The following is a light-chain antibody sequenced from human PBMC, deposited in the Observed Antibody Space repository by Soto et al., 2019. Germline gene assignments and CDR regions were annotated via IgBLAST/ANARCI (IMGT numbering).Light chain of an antibody. CDR1: SSNIGSNT. V-gene: IGLV1-44*01. CDR3: AAWDDSLNGYWV. Sequence: VLTQPPSASGTPGQRVTISCSGSSSNIGSNTVNWYQQLPGTAPKLLIYSNNQRPSGVPDRFSGSKSGTSASLAISGLQSEDEADYYCAAWDDSLNGYWVFGGGTKVTVL. J-gene: IGLJ3*02. CDR2: SNN.